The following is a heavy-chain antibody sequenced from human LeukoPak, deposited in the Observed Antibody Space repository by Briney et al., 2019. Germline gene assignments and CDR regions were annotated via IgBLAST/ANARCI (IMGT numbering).Heavy chain of an antibody. D-gene: IGHD6-6*01. CDR3: AKTSRPYSSSSWGPDGFDI. CDR1: GFTFSSYV. V-gene: IGHV3-23*01. CDR2: ISVSGDNT. Sequence: GGSLRLSCAASGFTFSSYVMSWVRQAPGKGLEWVSTISVSGDNTYYGDSVKGRFTISRDNPKNTLYLHMNRLRVEDTAVYSCAKTSRPYSSSSWGPDGFDIWGQGTMVTVSS. J-gene: IGHJ3*02.